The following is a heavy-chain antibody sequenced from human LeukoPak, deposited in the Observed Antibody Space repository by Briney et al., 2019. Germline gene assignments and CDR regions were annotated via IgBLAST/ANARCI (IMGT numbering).Heavy chain of an antibody. J-gene: IGHJ6*02. V-gene: IGHV3-53*01. CDR3: ARAYGNNGMDV. D-gene: IGHD4-11*01. CDR2: LYSGGYA. Sequence: PGGSLRLSCAASGFIFDDYAMHWVRQAPGKGLEWVSVLYSGGYANYTDSVEGRFTVSRDTSENTLYLQMNSLRADNTALYYCARAYGNNGMDVWGQGTTVTVSS. CDR1: GFIFDDYA.